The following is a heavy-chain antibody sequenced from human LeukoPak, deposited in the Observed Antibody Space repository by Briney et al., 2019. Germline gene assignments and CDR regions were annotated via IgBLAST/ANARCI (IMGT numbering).Heavy chain of an antibody. V-gene: IGHV3-23*01. D-gene: IGHD5-18*01. Sequence: GGSLRLSCVASGFTFSNYAMSWVRQAPNKGLDWVSVVSGSSHKIRYADSVKGRFTISRDNFENTLYLQMNNLRAEDTALYYCAGRPTGYSSGYIFWGQGALVTVSS. J-gene: IGHJ1*01. CDR2: VSGSSHKI. CDR3: AGRPTGYSSGYIF. CDR1: GFTFSNYA.